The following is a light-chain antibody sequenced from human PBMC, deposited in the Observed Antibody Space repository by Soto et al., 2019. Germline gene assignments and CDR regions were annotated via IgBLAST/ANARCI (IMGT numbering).Light chain of an antibody. V-gene: IGKV1-39*01. J-gene: IGKJ2*01. Sequence: DIPMTQSPSSLSASVGDRVTITCRASQSISNYLNWYQQKPGKAPKLLIYAASSLQSGVPSRFGGSGSGTDFTLTISSLQPEDFATYYCQQSYKSPHTFGQGTKLEIK. CDR3: QQSYKSPHT. CDR1: QSISNY. CDR2: AAS.